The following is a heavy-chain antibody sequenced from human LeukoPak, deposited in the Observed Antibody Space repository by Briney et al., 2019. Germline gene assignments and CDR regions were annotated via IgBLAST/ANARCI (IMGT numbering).Heavy chain of an antibody. V-gene: IGHV3-23*01. D-gene: IGHD2-21*01. CDR3: AKAPVTSCRGAYCYPFDS. CDR1: GFTLSTYA. Sequence: GGSLKLSCAASGFTLSTYAMSWVRQTPGKCLEWVAATSSSDAGTYCADSVRGRFTISRDNSKSTLYLQMNSLRAEDAAVYFCAKAPVTSCRGAYCYPFDSWGQGTLVTVSS. CDR2: TSSSDAGT. J-gene: IGHJ4*02.